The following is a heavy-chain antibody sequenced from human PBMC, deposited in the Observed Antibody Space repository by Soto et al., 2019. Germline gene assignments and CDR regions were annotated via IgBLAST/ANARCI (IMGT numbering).Heavy chain of an antibody. Sequence: PSETLSLTSAVYGVPFSGYYWSWIRQPPGKGLEWIGEINHSGSTNYNPSLKSRVTISVDTSKNQFSLKLSSVTAADTAVYYCERVFLEWSTDAFDIWGQATMVTVS. CDR2: INHSGST. D-gene: IGHD3-3*01. V-gene: IGHV4-34*01. CDR1: GVPFSGYY. J-gene: IGHJ3*02. CDR3: ERVFLEWSTDAFDI.